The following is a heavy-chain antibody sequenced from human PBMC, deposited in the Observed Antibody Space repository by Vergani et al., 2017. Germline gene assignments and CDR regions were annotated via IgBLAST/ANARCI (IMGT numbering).Heavy chain of an antibody. CDR3: AKSQMATNDFDL. D-gene: IGHD5-24*01. J-gene: IGHJ4*02. CDR1: GYTFVQPP. CDR2: ISPYNHKT. Sequence: QAQLGQSDSALKKPGGSVTLSCKTSGYTFVQPPITWVRQAPGQGLEWMGWISPYNHKTLSTQKVEGRVTMTSITSASTVFLELRRLTSDDTAIYYCAKSQMATNDFDLWGRGTLVTVSS. V-gene: IGHV1-18*04.